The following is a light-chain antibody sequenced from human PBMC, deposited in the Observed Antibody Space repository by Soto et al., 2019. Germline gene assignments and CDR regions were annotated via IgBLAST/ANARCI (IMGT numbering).Light chain of an antibody. Sequence: DIQMTQSPSTLSASVGDRVTITCRASQSISSWLAWYQQAPGKAPKLLIYKASSLESGVPSRFSGSGSGTEFTLTISNLQPDDFATYYCQQYDTYSLTFGGGTKVDIK. J-gene: IGKJ4*01. CDR2: KAS. CDR1: QSISSW. CDR3: QQYDTYSLT. V-gene: IGKV1-5*03.